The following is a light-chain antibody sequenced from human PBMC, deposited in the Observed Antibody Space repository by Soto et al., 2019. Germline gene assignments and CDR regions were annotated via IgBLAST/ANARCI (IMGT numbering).Light chain of an antibody. CDR3: RSYAGRYTFV. Sequence: QSALTQPRSVSGSPGQSVTISCTGTSTNVGGDYDVSWYQQLPGKAPKLLIYDITKRPSGVPDRFSGSKSGTSASLTITGLQGEDEADYYCRSYAGRYTFVFGAGTKLTVL. V-gene: IGLV2-11*01. CDR2: DIT. J-gene: IGLJ1*01. CDR1: STNVGGDYD.